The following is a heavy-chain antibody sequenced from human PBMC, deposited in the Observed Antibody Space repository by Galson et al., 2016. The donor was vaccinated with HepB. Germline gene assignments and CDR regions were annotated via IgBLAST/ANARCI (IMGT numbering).Heavy chain of an antibody. Sequence: SLRLSCAATGFTFSAYWMQWVRQVPGKGLEWVSGIIENGGDTYYADSVKGRFTISRDNSKNTLYLQMNSLRAEDTAVYYCAKDHRYGDSCCHFDSWGQGTLLTVSS. CDR2: IIENGGDT. D-gene: IGHD2-15*01. J-gene: IGHJ4*02. CDR3: AKDHRYGDSCCHFDS. CDR1: GFTFSAYW. V-gene: IGHV3-23*01.